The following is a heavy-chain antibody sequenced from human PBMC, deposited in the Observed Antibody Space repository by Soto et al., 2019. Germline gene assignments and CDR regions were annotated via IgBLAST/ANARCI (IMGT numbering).Heavy chain of an antibody. Sequence: SETLSLTCTVSGGSISNYYWGWIRQPPGKGLEWIRSIYYSGSTYYNPSLKSRVTISVDTSKNQFSLKLSSVTAADTAVYYCACIFSGGYGYGFYYYGMDVWGQGTTVTVSS. D-gene: IGHD5-18*01. CDR3: ACIFSGGYGYGFYYYGMDV. J-gene: IGHJ6*02. V-gene: IGHV4-39*01. CDR2: IYYSGST. CDR1: GGSISNYY.